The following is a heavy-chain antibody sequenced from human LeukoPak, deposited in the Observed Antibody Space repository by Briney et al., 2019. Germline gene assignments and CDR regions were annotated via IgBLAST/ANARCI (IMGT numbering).Heavy chain of an antibody. CDR3: ARAIAMIDAFDI. D-gene: IGHD2-21*01. J-gene: IGHJ3*02. V-gene: IGHV3-53*01. Sequence: PGGSLRLSCAASGFTVSSNYMSWARQAPGKGLEWVSVIYSGGSTYYADSVKGRFTISRDNSKNTLYLQMNSLRAEDTAVYYCARAIAMIDAFDIWGQGTMVTVSS. CDR2: IYSGGST. CDR1: GFTVSSNY.